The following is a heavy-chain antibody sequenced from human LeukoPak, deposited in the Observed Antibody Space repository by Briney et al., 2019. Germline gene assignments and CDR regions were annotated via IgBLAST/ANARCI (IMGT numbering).Heavy chain of an antibody. D-gene: IGHD3-22*01. CDR2: IYYSGST. J-gene: IGHJ6*02. Sequence: SETLSLTCTVSGGSISSYYWSWIRQPPGKGLEWIGYIYYSGSTNYNPSLKSRVTISVDTSKNQFSLKLSSATAADTAMYYCASTYYYDSSGSYYYGMDVWGQGTTVTVSS. CDR3: ASTYYYDSSGSYYYGMDV. CDR1: GGSISSYY. V-gene: IGHV4-59*01.